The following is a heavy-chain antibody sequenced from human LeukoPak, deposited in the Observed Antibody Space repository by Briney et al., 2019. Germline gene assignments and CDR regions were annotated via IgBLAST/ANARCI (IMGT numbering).Heavy chain of an antibody. V-gene: IGHV1-18*01. CDR1: GYMFTSHG. D-gene: IGHD5-12*01. J-gene: IGHJ4*02. CDR2: ISAQNGNT. Sequence: ASVKVSCKSSGYMFTSHGIHWLRQAPGQGLEWMGWISAQNGNTNYVQQFLGRVTMTRDTSASTAYMELRSLKSDDTAVYYCARESNGGYGFNYWGQGTLVTVSS. CDR3: ARESNGGYGFNY.